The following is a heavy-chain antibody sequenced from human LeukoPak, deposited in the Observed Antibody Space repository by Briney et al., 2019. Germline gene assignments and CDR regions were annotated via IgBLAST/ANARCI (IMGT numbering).Heavy chain of an antibody. CDR3: ANLQRGLGYCSSTSCYAGRYFDY. CDR1: GFTFSSYA. Sequence: GGSLRLSCAASGFTFSSYAMSWVRQAPGKGLEWVSAISGSGGSTYYADSVKGRCTISRDNSKNTLYLQMTSLRAEDTAVYYCANLQRGLGYCSSTSCYAGRYFDYWGQGTLVTVSS. J-gene: IGHJ4*02. D-gene: IGHD2-2*01. V-gene: IGHV3-23*01. CDR2: ISGSGGST.